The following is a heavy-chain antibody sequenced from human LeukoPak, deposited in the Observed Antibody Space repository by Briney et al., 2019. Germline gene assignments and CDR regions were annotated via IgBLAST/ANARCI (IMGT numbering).Heavy chain of an antibody. V-gene: IGHV4-39*01. CDR1: GGSIVNNDYY. J-gene: IGHJ4*02. CDR2: VHYSGRT. CDR3: HVAATAYSSVY. Sequence: SETLSLTFTVSGGSIVNNDYYWGWVRQPPGRGLEWIGMVHYSGRTYYNPSLKSRVTLSVDTSKNQFSLKVSSVTAADTAVYSCHVAATAYSSVYWGQGTLVTVSS. D-gene: IGHD6-25*01.